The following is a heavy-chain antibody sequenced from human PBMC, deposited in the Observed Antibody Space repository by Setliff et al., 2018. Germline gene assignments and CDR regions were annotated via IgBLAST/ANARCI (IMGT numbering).Heavy chain of an antibody. V-gene: IGHV4-39*07. CDR1: GDSITSGTYY. CDR2: IHYRGTT. CDR3: ARSTVTTDYYYYYMDVRVTIAPLISCTVAGTRFDY. Sequence: KPSETLSLTCTVSGDSITSGTYYWGWIRQPPGKGLEWIGRIHYRGTTYSNVSLASRLTISVDTAKNQFSLKLSSVTAADTAVYYCARSTVTTDYYYYYMDVRVTIAPLISCTVAGTRFDYWGQGTLVTVSS. D-gene: IGHD4-17*01. J-gene: IGHJ4*02.